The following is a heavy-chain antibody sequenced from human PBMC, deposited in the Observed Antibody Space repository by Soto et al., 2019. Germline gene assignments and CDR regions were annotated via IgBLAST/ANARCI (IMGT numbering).Heavy chain of an antibody. CDR1: GGSISSTNW. CDR2: IYHNGSP. D-gene: IGHD1-20*01. Sequence: PSETLSITCVVSGGSISSTNWWTWVRQPPGKRLEWIGEIYHNGSPTYSPSLRGRATISVDTSKNQFSLKLSSVTAADTAVYYCALHQYKGGAHPGRFSSWGQGSLVTGSS. CDR3: ALHQYKGGAHPGRFSS. V-gene: IGHV4-4*02. J-gene: IGHJ5*02.